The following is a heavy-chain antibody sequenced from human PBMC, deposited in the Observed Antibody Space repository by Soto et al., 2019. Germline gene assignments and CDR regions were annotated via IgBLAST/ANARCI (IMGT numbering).Heavy chain of an antibody. D-gene: IGHD4-17*01. Sequence: EELLLESGGGLVQPGGSLRLSCAASGFSFSSYGMSWVRQAPGKGLEWVSGISGGGDSTYYADSVKGRFTISRDKSKNTLYLQMNSLRAEDTAVYYCARGQDDYGDSDVWFDPWGQGTLVSVSS. CDR1: GFSFSSYG. J-gene: IGHJ5*02. CDR2: ISGGGDST. V-gene: IGHV3-23*01. CDR3: ARGQDDYGDSDVWFDP.